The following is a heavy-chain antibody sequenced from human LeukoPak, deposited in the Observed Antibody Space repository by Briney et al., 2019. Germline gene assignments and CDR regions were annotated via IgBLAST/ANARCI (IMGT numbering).Heavy chain of an antibody. J-gene: IGHJ4*02. CDR2: IKQDGSEK. CDR1: GFILRSYW. D-gene: IGHD5-18*01. Sequence: PGGSLRLSCVASGFILRSYWMSWVRQAPGKRLEWVANIKQDGSEKHYVDSVKGRFTISRDDSENTVYLQMNNLRGEDTAIYYCAGRITGYSSGYVFWGQGTLVTVSS. V-gene: IGHV3-7*03. CDR3: AGRITGYSSGYVF.